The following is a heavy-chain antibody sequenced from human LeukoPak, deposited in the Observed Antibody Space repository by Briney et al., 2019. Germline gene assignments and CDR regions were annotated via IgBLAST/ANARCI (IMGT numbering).Heavy chain of an antibody. V-gene: IGHV4-59*01. J-gene: IGHJ3*02. CDR3: ARAGYSYGAGDAFDI. D-gene: IGHD5-18*01. Sequence: SETLSLTCSVSGGSISGYYWTWIRQPPGKGLEWIGYIHHSGTSNYSPSLKSRVTMSVDTSKNQFSLKLSSVTAADTAVYYCARAGYSYGAGDAFDIWGQGTMVTVSS. CDR1: GGSISGYY. CDR2: IHHSGTS.